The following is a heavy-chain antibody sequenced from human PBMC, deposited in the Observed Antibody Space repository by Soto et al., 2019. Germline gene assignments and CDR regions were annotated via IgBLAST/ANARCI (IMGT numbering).Heavy chain of an antibody. J-gene: IGHJ3*02. D-gene: IGHD3-16*01. CDR3: TRDLLHGGSDAFDI. Sequence: GGSLRLSCTASGFTFGDYAMSWFRQAPGKGLEWVGFIRSKAYGGTTEYAASVKGRFTISRDDSKSIAYLQMNSLKTDDTAVYYCTRDLLHGGSDAFDIWGQGTMVTVSS. V-gene: IGHV3-49*03. CDR2: IRSKAYGGTT. CDR1: GFTFGDYA.